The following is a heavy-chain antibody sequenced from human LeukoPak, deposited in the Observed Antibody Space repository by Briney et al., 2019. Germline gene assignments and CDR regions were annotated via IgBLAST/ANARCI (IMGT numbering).Heavy chain of an antibody. D-gene: IGHD6-13*01. Sequence: SETLSLTCTVSGGSISSYYGSWIRQPAGKGLEWIGRIYTSGSTTYNPSLKSRVTMSVDTSKNQFSLKLSSVTAADTAVYYCARGRSSSWLDYWGQGTLVTVSS. CDR3: ARGRSSSWLDY. V-gene: IGHV4-4*07. J-gene: IGHJ4*02. CDR2: IYTSGST. CDR1: GGSISSYY.